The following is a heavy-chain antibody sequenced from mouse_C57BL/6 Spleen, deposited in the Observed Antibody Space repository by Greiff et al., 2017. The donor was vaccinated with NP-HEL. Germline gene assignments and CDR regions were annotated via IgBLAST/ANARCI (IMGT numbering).Heavy chain of an antibody. Sequence: QVQLQQPGAELVKPGASVKLSCKASGYTFTSYWMHWVKQRPGQGLEWIGMIHPNSGSTNYNEKFKSKATLTVDKSSSTAYMQLSSLTSEDSAVYYCARHSNYLLAMDYWGQGTSVTVSS. CDR1: GYTFTSYW. CDR2: IHPNSGST. D-gene: IGHD2-5*01. J-gene: IGHJ4*01. CDR3: ARHSNYLLAMDY. V-gene: IGHV1-64*01.